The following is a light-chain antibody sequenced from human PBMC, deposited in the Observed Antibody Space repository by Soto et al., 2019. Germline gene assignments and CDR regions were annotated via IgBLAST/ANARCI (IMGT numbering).Light chain of an antibody. V-gene: IGKV1-39*01. CDR3: QQTYNTPRT. CDR1: QDIGVF. CDR2: AAS. J-gene: IGKJ2*01. Sequence: DIQVTQSPSSLSASVGDRVTITCRASQDIGVFLNWYQQQPGKAPKCLIYAASNLESKVPSTFSGSGSGTDFHSTISGLQFDDLATYYCQQTYNTPRTFGQRTK.